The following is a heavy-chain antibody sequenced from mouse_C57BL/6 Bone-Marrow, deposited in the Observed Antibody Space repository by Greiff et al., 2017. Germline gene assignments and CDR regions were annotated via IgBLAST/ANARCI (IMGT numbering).Heavy chain of an antibody. J-gene: IGHJ3*01. D-gene: IGHD2-2*01. CDR3: ASYGWKFAD. V-gene: IGHV14-3*01. Sequence: EVQLQESVAELVRPGASVKLSCTASGFNITNTYMHWVKQRPGQGLEWIGRIDPANGSTKYAPKFQGKATLTVDTSSNTAYLQLSSLTSEDSAIYYCASYGWKFADWGKGTMVTVSA. CDR2: IDPANGST. CDR1: GFNITNTY.